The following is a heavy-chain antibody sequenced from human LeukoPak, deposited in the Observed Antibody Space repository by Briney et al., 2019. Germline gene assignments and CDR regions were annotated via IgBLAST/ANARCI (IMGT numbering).Heavy chain of an antibody. CDR2: INPDRGGT. J-gene: IGHJ4*02. V-gene: IGHV1-2*02. D-gene: IGHD6-25*01. CDR3: AISTKAAAIPAFDY. CDR1: GNTFAGHN. Sequence: ASVKVSCKAPGNTFAGHNIHWMRQAPGQGLELMGWINPDRGGTDYARQFQGRVTMTSDTSIRAAYMELSSLVSEDSAVYFCAISTKAAAIPAFDYWGQGTLVTVSS.